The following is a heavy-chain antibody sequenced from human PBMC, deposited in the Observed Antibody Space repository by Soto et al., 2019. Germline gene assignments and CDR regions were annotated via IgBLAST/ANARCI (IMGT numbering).Heavy chain of an antibody. Sequence: QAQLEQSGAEVKKPGASVKISCKASGYTFTNYAVHWLRQAPGQGLEWMGWLNAGNGDTKYSPTFQGRVTITRDTSASTAYMELSSLRSEDTAVYYCARQGIPYNSGSGDYFYYYYNYTDVWGKGTTVTVSS. CDR3: ARQGIPYNSGSGDYFYYYYNYTDV. CDR1: GYTFTNYA. J-gene: IGHJ6*03. CDR2: LNAGNGDT. V-gene: IGHV1-3*01. D-gene: IGHD3-10*01.